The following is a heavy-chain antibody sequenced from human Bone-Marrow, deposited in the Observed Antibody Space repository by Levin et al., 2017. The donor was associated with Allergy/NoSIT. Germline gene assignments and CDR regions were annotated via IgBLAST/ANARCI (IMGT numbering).Heavy chain of an antibody. CDR1: GFTISDYY. J-gene: IGHJ3*02. V-gene: IGHV3-72*01. CDR3: ARTNPGDAFDI. CDR2: TRKKVNNYST. Sequence: GGSLRLSCAASGFTISDYYMDWVRQAPGKGLEWVGRTRKKVNNYSTTYAASVKGRFAVSRDESKNSVYLQMDSLKAEDTAMYYCARTNPGDAFDIWGQGTMVTVSS. D-gene: IGHD1-14*01.